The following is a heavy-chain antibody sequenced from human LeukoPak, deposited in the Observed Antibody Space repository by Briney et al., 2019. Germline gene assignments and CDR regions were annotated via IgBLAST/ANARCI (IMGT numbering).Heavy chain of an antibody. Sequence: PSETLSLTCTVSGGSISSYYWSWIRQPPGKGLEWIGYIYYSGSTSYNPSLKSRVTISVDTSKNQFSLKLSSVTAADTAVYYCVRYYDYGDYGFDPWGQGTLVTVSS. D-gene: IGHD4-17*01. CDR3: VRYYDYGDYGFDP. J-gene: IGHJ5*02. V-gene: IGHV4-59*01. CDR2: IYYSGST. CDR1: GGSISSYY.